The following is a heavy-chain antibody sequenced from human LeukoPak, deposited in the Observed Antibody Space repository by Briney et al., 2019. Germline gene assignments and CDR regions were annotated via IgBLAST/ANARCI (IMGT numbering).Heavy chain of an antibody. CDR1: GGSISPYY. J-gene: IGHJ4*02. CDR2: ISTSGSS. V-gene: IGHV4-4*07. Sequence: SETLSLTCTVSGGSISPYYWSFIRQPAGKGLEWIGRISTSGSSKYNPSLESRVTMSVDTSKNQFSLKVTSVTGADTAMYYCARDRVSWHYFDYWGQGTLLTVSS. D-gene: IGHD5/OR15-5a*01. CDR3: ARDRVSWHYFDY.